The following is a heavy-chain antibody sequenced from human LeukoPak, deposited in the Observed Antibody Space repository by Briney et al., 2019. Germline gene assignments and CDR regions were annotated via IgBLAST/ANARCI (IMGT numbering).Heavy chain of an antibody. CDR1: GVSFSGYY. V-gene: IGHV4-34*01. Sequence: SETLSLTCAVYGVSFSGYYWSWIRQPPGKGLEWIGEINHSGSTNYNPSLKSRVTISVDTSKNQFSLKLSSVTAADTAVYYCVRNPQDCSSTSCYFDYWGQGTLVTVSS. CDR2: INHSGST. J-gene: IGHJ4*02. CDR3: VRNPQDCSSTSCYFDY. D-gene: IGHD2-2*01.